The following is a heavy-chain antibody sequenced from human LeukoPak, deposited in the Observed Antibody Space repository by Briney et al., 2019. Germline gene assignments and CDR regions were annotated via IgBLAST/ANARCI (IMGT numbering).Heavy chain of an antibody. CDR1: GFTFSSYS. CDR3: ARVVAAAGTDY. CDR2: ISSSSSYI. Sequence: GGSLRLSCAASGFTFSSYSMNWVRQAPGKGLEWVSSISSSSSYIYYADSVKGRFTIPRDYAKNSLYLQMNSLRAEDTAVYYCARVVAAAGTDYWGQGTLVTVSS. V-gene: IGHV3-21*01. J-gene: IGHJ4*02. D-gene: IGHD6-13*01.